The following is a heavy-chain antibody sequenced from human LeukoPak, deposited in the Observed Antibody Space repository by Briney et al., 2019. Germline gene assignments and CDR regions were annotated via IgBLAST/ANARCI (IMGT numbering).Heavy chain of an antibody. D-gene: IGHD3-16*01. Sequence: PGESLRLSCAASGFTFSSIWMSWVRQAPGKGLEWVANIKHDGSETNYVDSVKGRFSISRDNAKNSLHLQMNSLRVEDTAVYYCAKNGGPHGMDVWGLGTTVTVSS. CDR3: AKNGGPHGMDV. J-gene: IGHJ6*02. V-gene: IGHV3-7*02. CDR2: IKHDGSET. CDR1: GFTFSSIW.